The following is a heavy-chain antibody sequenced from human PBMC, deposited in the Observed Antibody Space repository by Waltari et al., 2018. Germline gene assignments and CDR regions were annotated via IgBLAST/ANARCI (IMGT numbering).Heavy chain of an antibody. CDR1: GYTFTSYA. J-gene: IGHJ5*02. CDR2: INAGNGNT. V-gene: IGHV1-3*01. D-gene: IGHD6-6*01. CDR3: ARVYGAIAARPGWFDP. Sequence: QVQLVQSGAEVKKPGASVKVSCKASGYTFTSYAMHWVRQAPGQRLEWMGWINAGNGNTKYSQKFQGRVTITRDTSASTAYMELSSLRSEDTAVYYCARVYGAIAARPGWFDPWGQGTLVTVSS.